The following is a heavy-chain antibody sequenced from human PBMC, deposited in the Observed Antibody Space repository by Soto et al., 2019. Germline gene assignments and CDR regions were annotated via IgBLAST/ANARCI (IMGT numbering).Heavy chain of an antibody. J-gene: IGHJ5*02. CDR2: INHSGST. CDR1: GGSFSGYY. D-gene: IGHD3-16*02. CDR3: ARGRRADYVWGSYRYPRAWFDP. Sequence: PSETLSLTCAVYGGSFSGYYWSWIRQPPGKGLEWIGEINHSGSTNYNPSLKSRVTISVDTSKNQFSLKLSSVTAADTAVYYCARGRRADYVWGSYRYPRAWFDPWGQGTLVTVSS. V-gene: IGHV4-34*01.